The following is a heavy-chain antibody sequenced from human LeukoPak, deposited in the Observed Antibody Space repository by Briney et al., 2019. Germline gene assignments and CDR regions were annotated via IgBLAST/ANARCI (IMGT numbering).Heavy chain of an antibody. D-gene: IGHD1-26*01. V-gene: IGHV4-59*01. CDR2: TYYSGST. Sequence: SETLSLTCTVSGGSISSYYWSWIRQPPGKGLEWIGYTYYSGSTNYNPSLKSRVTISVDTSKNQFSLKLSSVTAADTAVYYCARAIPYLVGAFDIWGQGTMVTVSS. CDR3: ARAIPYLVGAFDI. J-gene: IGHJ3*02. CDR1: GGSISSYY.